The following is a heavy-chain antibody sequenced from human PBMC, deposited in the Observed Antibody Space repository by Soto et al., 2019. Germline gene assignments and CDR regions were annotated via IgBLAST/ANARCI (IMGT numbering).Heavy chain of an antibody. CDR2: ISYDGSNK. V-gene: IGHV3-30-3*01. CDR3: ARDKSPYSSGWHNRHFDY. D-gene: IGHD6-19*01. J-gene: IGHJ4*02. Sequence: PGGALRLSCAASGFTFSSYAMHWVRQAPGKGLEWVAVISYDGSNKYYADSVKGRFTISRDNSQNTLYLQMHSLRAEDTAVYYCARDKSPYSSGWHNRHFDYWGQGTLVTVSS. CDR1: GFTFSSYA.